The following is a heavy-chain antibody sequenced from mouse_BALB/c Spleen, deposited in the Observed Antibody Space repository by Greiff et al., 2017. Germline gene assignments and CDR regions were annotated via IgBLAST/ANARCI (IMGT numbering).Heavy chain of an antibody. D-gene: IGHD2-4*01. CDR1: GYTFTSYV. CDR2: INPYNDGT. J-gene: IGHJ3*01. Sequence: EVQGVESGPELVKPGASVKMSCKASGYTFTSYVMHWVKQKPGQGLEWIGYINPYNDGTKYNEKFKGKATLTSDKSSSTAYMELSSLTSEDSAVYYCARGYSTMITTGAYWGQGTLVTVSA. V-gene: IGHV1-14*01. CDR3: ARGYSTMITTGAY.